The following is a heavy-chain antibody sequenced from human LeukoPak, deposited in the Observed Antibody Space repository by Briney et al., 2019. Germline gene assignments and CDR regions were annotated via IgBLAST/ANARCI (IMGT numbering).Heavy chain of an antibody. Sequence: GRSLRLSCAASGFTFDDYAMHWVRQAPGKGLEWVSGISWNSGSIGYADSVKGRFTISRDNAKSSLYLQMNSLRAEDTALYYCAKDFYYDILTGYYEYWGQGTLVTVSS. D-gene: IGHD3-9*01. CDR2: ISWNSGSI. J-gene: IGHJ4*02. CDR1: GFTFDDYA. CDR3: AKDFYYDILTGYYEY. V-gene: IGHV3-9*01.